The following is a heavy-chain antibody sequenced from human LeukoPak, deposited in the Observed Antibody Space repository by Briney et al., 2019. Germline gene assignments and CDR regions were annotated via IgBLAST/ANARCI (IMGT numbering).Heavy chain of an antibody. J-gene: IGHJ4*02. CDR1: GFSFSDYY. CDR2: ISSTGTTI. D-gene: IGHD5-12*01. Sequence: PGGSLRLSCAASGFSFSDYYMSWIRQAPGKGLEWVSYISSTGTTIYYADPVTGRFTISRDNAKNSLYLQMNSLRAEDTAVYYCARNRGYGGYDSDYWGQGTLVTVSS. V-gene: IGHV3-11*01. CDR3: ARNRGYGGYDSDY.